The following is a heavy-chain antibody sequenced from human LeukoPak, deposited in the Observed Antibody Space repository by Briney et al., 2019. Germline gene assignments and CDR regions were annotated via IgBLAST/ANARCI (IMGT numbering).Heavy chain of an antibody. J-gene: IGHJ6*03. CDR1: GFTFSSYW. Sequence: GGSLRLSCAASGFTFSSYWMSWVRQAPGKGLEWVSSISSSSSYIYYADSVKGRFTISRDNAKNSLYLQMNSLRAEDTAVYYCARVAGNIVVVPAAYEGYYYYYMDVWGKGTTVTVSS. CDR3: ARVAGNIVVVPAAYEGYYYYYMDV. D-gene: IGHD2-2*01. V-gene: IGHV3-21*01. CDR2: ISSSSSYI.